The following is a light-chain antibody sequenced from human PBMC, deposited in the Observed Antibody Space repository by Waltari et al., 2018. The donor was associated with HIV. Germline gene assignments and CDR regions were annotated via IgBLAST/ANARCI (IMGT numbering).Light chain of an antibody. CDR2: EVT. J-gene: IGLJ2*01. CDR3: SSFANRDGFYVL. CDR1: NSDIGTYDY. V-gene: IGLV2-8*01. Sequence: QSALTQPPSASGSPGPSGTLSCTGTNSDIGTYDYVSWYQQPPGKAPKLVISEVTKRPSGVSDRFSGSKSGNTAFLTVSGLQAEDEADYYCSSFANRDGFYVLFGGGTRLTVL.